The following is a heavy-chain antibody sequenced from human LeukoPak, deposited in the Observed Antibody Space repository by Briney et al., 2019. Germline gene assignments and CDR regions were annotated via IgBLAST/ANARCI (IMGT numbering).Heavy chain of an antibody. Sequence: PGGSLRLSCATSGFTFTDYWMHWVRQAPGKGLVWISRINSDGSSTNYADSVKGRFTISRDNAKNTLYLQMNSLRAEDTAVYYCARDSLEVRGRDYFDYWGQGTLVTVSS. D-gene: IGHD3-10*01. V-gene: IGHV3-74*01. CDR3: ARDSLEVRGRDYFDY. CDR1: GFTFTDYW. CDR2: INSDGSST. J-gene: IGHJ4*02.